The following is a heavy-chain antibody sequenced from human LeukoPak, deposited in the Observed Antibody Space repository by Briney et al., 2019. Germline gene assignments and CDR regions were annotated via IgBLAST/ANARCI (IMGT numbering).Heavy chain of an antibody. J-gene: IGHJ3*02. Sequence: ASVKVSCKASGGTFSSYAISWVRQAPGQGLEWMGGIIPIFGTANYAQKFQGRVTITADESTSTAYMEVSSLRSEDTAVYYCARDLLSTGWDYDAFDIWGQGTMVTVSS. CDR3: ARDLLSTGWDYDAFDI. CDR2: IIPIFGTA. D-gene: IGHD6-19*01. CDR1: GGTFSSYA. V-gene: IGHV1-69*01.